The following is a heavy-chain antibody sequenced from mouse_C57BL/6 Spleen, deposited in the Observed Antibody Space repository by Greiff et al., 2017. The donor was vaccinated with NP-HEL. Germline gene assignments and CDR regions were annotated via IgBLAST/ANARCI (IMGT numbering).Heavy chain of an antibody. CDR2: ISYDGSN. V-gene: IGHV3-6*01. D-gene: IGHD1-1*01. CDR1: GYSITSGYY. Sequence: EVKLLESGPGLVKPSQSLSLTCSVTGYSITSGYYWNWIRQFPGNKLEWMGYISYDGSNNYNPSLKNRISITRDTSKNQFFLKLNSVTTEDTATYYCASYYYALDYWGQGTTLTVSS. CDR3: ASYYYALDY. J-gene: IGHJ2*01.